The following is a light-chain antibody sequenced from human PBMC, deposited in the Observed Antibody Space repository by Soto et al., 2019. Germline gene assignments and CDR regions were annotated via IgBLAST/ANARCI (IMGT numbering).Light chain of an antibody. J-gene: IGKJ1*01. CDR2: AAA. V-gene: IGKV1-39*01. CDR3: QQSYSTPRT. Sequence: DIQMTQSPSSLSASVGDRVTITCRASQSISNYLNWYQQKPGKAPQLLIYAAASLQSGVPSRFSGSGSGTDFTLTSSSLQPEDFATYYCQQSYSTPRTFGQGTKVEIK. CDR1: QSISNY.